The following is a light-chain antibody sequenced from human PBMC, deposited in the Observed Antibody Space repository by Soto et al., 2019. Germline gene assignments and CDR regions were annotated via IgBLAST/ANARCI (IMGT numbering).Light chain of an antibody. J-gene: IGLJ1*01. Sequence: QSVLTQPASMSGSPGQSVTISCAGTSSDIGGYNYVSWYQHHPGTAPKLIIYDVSSRPSGVSHRFSASKSGNTASLTISGLQAEDEADYYCSSFSVAGPLFGTGTKVTVL. V-gene: IGLV2-14*01. CDR3: SSFSVAGPL. CDR1: SSDIGGYNY. CDR2: DVS.